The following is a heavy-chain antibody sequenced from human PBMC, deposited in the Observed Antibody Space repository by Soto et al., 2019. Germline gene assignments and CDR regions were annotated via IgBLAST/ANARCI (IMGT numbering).Heavy chain of an antibody. CDR3: ARDPAP. CDR1: GGSITRGGYY. V-gene: IGHV4-31*03. CDR2: IYNSGTT. J-gene: IGHJ5*02. Sequence: SETLSLTCTVSGGSITRGGYYWSWIRQHPGKGLEWIGYIYNSGTTYYNPSLKSRVTISVDTSKNQFPLKLTSVTAADTAVYYCARDPAPWGQGTLVTVSS.